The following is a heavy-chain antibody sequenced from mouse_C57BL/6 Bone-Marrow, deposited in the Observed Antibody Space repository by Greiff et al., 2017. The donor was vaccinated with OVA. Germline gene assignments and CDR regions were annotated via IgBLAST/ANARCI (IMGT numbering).Heavy chain of an antibody. J-gene: IGHJ2*01. V-gene: IGHV1-19*01. Sequence: EVQLQQSGPVLVKPGASVKMSCKASGYTFTDYYMNWVKQSHGKSLEWIGVINPYNGGTSYNQKFKGKATLTVDKSSSTAYMELNSLTSEDSAVYYCARDSKGAYFDYWGQGTTLTVSS. CDR2: INPYNGGT. CDR1: GYTFTDYY. CDR3: ARDSKGAYFDY.